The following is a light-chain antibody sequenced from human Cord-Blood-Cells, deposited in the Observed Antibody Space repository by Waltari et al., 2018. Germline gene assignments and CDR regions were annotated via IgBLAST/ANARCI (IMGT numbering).Light chain of an antibody. V-gene: IGKV1-33*01. CDR3: QQYDNLPPAAFS. CDR1: QDISNY. CDR2: DAS. Sequence: DIQMTQSPSSLSASVGDRVTITCQASQDISNYLNWYQQKPGKAPKLLIYDASNLETGVPSRFSGSGSGTDFTVTISSLQPEDIATYYCQQYDNLPPAAFSFGGGTKVEIK. J-gene: IGKJ4*01.